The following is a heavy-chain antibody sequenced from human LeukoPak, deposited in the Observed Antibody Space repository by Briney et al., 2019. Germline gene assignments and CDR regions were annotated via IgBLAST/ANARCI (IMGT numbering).Heavy chain of an antibody. CDR1: GFTFSSYA. V-gene: IGHV3-23*01. J-gene: IGHJ4*02. CDR2: ISGSGGST. Sequence: GGSLRLSCAASGFTFSSYAMSWVRQTPGKGLEWVSAISGSGGSTYYAHSVKGRFTISRDNSKNTLYLQMNSLRAEDTAVYYCAKDMGIVVVPAAHDYWGQGTLVTVSS. CDR3: AKDMGIVVVPAAHDY. D-gene: IGHD2-2*03.